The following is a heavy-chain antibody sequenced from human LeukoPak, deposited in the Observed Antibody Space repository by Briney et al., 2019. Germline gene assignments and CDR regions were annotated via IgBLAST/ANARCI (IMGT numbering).Heavy chain of an antibody. CDR2: IYSGGST. CDR1: GFTVSSNY. V-gene: IGHV3-53*01. D-gene: IGHD6-19*01. Sequence: PGGSLRLSCAASGFTVSSNYMSWVRQAPGKGLEWVSVIYSGGSTYYADSVKGRLTISRDNSKNTLYLQMNSLRAEDTAVYYCATPGGIAVAGTFSGFDYWGQGTLVTVSS. J-gene: IGHJ4*02. CDR3: ATPGGIAVAGTFSGFDY.